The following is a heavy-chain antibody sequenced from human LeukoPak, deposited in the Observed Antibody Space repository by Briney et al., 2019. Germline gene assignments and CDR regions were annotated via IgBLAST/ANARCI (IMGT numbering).Heavy chain of an antibody. CDR1: YA. CDR2: ISGSGGST. V-gene: IGHV3-23*01. CDR3: ARDSRGFDY. J-gene: IGHJ4*02. Sequence: YAMSWVRQAPGKGLEWVSAISGSGGSTYYADSVKGRFTISRDDAKSSLYLQMNSLRDEDTAVYYCARDSRGFDYWGQGTLVTVSS. D-gene: IGHD2-2*01.